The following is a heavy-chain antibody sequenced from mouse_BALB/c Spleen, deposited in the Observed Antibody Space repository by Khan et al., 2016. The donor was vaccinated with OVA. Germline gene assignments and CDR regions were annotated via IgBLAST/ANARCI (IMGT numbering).Heavy chain of an antibody. CDR2: INTNTGEP. CDR3: AINGYFDY. CDR1: GYTFTNYG. Sequence: QIQLVQSGPELKKPGETVKISCKASGYTFTNYGMNWVKQAPGKGLKWMGWINTNTGEPTYAEEFKGRFAFSLETSASTAYLQLNNLKTEDAATYSCAINGYFDYWGQGTTLTVSS. V-gene: IGHV9-3*02. J-gene: IGHJ2*01. D-gene: IGHD1-1*02.